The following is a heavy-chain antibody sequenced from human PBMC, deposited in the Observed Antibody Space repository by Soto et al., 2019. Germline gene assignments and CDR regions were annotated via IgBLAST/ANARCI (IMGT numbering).Heavy chain of an antibody. D-gene: IGHD3-22*01. CDR3: AREYDSSGYYRPADAFDI. Sequence: SETQSLTCAVSGGSISSYYWSWIRQPPGKGLEWIGYIYYIGSTNYNPSLKIRVTISVDTSKNQFSLKLSSVTAADTAVYYCAREYDSSGYYRPADAFDIWGQGTMVTVSS. CDR2: IYYIGST. CDR1: GGSISSYY. J-gene: IGHJ3*02. V-gene: IGHV4-59*01.